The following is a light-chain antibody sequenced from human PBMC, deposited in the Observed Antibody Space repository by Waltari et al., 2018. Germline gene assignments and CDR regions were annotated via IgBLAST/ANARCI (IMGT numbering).Light chain of an antibody. V-gene: IGKV3-11*01. Sequence: EIVLTQSPATLSLSPGERATLYCRASQSVSSYLAWYQQKPGQAPRLLIYDASNRATGIPARFSGSGSGTDFTLTISSLEPEDFAVYYCQQRSNWPPSTFGQGTRLEIK. CDR1: QSVSSY. J-gene: IGKJ5*01. CDR2: DAS. CDR3: QQRSNWPPST.